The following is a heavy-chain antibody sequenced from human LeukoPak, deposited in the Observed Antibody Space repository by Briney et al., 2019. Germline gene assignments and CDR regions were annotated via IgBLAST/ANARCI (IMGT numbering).Heavy chain of an antibody. V-gene: IGHV4-39*01. CDR2: IYYSGST. CDR1: GGSISSSSYY. CDR3: ARQGDYYGSGSRNVFDY. J-gene: IGHJ4*02. D-gene: IGHD3-10*01. Sequence: PSETLSLTCTVSGGSISSSSYYWGWIRQPPGKGLEWIGSIYYSGSTYYNPSLKSRVTISVGTSKNQFSLKLSSVTAADTAVYYCARQGDYYGSGSRNVFDYRGQGTLVTVSS.